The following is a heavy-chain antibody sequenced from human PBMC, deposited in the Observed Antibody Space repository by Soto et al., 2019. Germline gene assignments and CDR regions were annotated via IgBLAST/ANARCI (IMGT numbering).Heavy chain of an antibody. V-gene: IGHV3-74*03. Sequence: EMQLVESGGGLVQPGGSLRLSCVGSELTFSSPWMHWVRQAPGKGLVWVSRIGPDGSYTAYVDSVRGRFTISRDNAKGTLYLQMNSLRVEDTATYYCTKDFDSNEGQWGQGTLVTVSS. CDR2: IGPDGSYT. CDR3: TKDFDSNEGQ. D-gene: IGHD3-22*01. J-gene: IGHJ4*02. CDR1: ELTFSSPW.